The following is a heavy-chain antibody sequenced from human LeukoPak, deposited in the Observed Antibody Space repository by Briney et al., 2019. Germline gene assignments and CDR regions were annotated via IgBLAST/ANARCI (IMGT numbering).Heavy chain of an antibody. V-gene: IGHV1-18*01. CDR3: ASTYYDILTGYYTVGD. D-gene: IGHD3-9*01. CDR1: GYTFTSYG. CDR2: ISAYNGNT. J-gene: IGHJ4*02. Sequence: ASVKVSCKASGYTFTSYGISWVRQAPGQGLEWMGWISAYNGNTNYAQKLQGRVTMTTDTSTSTAYMELRSLRSDDTAVYYCASTYYDILTGYYTVGDWGQGTLVTVSS.